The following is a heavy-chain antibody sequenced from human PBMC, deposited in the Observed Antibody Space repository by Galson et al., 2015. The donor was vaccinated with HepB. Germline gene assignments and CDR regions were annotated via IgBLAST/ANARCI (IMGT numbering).Heavy chain of an antibody. CDR3: AKGVPALSEVVIAIDYYYMDV. CDR2: ISGSGGST. CDR1: GFTFSSYA. D-gene: IGHD2-21*01. J-gene: IGHJ6*03. V-gene: IGHV3-23*01. Sequence: LRLSCAASGFTFSSYAMSWVRQAPGKGLEWVSAISGSGGSTYYADSVKGRFTISRDNSKNTLYLQMNSLRAEDTAVYYCAKGVPALSEVVIAIDYYYMDVWGKGTTVTVSS.